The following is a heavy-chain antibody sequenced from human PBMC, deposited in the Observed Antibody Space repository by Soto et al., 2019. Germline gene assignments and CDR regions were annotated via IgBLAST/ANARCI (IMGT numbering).Heavy chain of an antibody. CDR1: GYTFTSYA. Sequence: QVQLVQSGAEVKKPGASVKVSCKASGYTFTSYAMHWVRQAPGQRLEWMGWINAGNGNTKYSQKFQGRVTITRDTSASTAYMALSSLRSEDTAVYYCARPPGYSSERGDYWGQGTLVTVSS. V-gene: IGHV1-3*01. CDR3: ARPPGYSSERGDY. D-gene: IGHD6-25*01. J-gene: IGHJ4*02. CDR2: INAGNGNT.